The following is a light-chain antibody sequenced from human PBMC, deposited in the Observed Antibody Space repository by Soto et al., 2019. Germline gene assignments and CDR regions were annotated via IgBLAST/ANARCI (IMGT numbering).Light chain of an antibody. CDR3: AAWDDSLNEGV. CDR1: SSNIGDNT. CDR2: SND. Sequence: QSVLTQPPSASGTPGQSVTISCSGSSSNIGDNTVNWYQQLPGTAPKLLIYSNDQRSSGVPDRFSGSKSGTSASLAISGLQSEDEADYYCAAWDDSLNEGVFGGGTKLTVL. J-gene: IGLJ2*01. V-gene: IGLV1-44*01.